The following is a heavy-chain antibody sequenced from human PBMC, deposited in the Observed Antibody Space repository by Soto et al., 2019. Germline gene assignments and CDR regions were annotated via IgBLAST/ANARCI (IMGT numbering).Heavy chain of an antibody. J-gene: IGHJ5*02. Sequence: ASVKVSCKASGYTFTSYYMHWVRQAPGQGLEWMGMINPSGGSTSYAQKFQGRVTMTRDTSTSTVYMELGSLRSEDTAVYYCARGSMSVYYYDTYNWFDPWGQGTLVTVSS. D-gene: IGHD3-22*01. CDR2: INPSGGST. V-gene: IGHV1-46*01. CDR3: ARGSMSVYYYDTYNWFDP. CDR1: GYTFTSYY.